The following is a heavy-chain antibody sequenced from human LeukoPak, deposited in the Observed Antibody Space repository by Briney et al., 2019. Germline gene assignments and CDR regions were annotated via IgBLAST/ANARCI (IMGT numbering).Heavy chain of an antibody. CDR3: AKDRSRGVTYYDILTGLSSFDY. D-gene: IGHD3-9*01. V-gene: IGHV3-30*18. CDR1: GFTFSSYG. Sequence: GGSLRLSCAASGFTFSSYGMHWVRQAPGKGLEWVAVISYDGSNKYYADSVKGRFTISRDNSKNTLYLQMNSLRAEDTAVYYCAKDRSRGVTYYDILTGLSSFDYWGQGTLVTVSS. J-gene: IGHJ4*02. CDR2: ISYDGSNK.